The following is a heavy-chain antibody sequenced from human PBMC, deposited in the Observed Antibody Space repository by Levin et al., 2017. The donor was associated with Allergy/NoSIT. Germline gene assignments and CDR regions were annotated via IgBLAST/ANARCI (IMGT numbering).Heavy chain of an antibody. Sequence: SLKISCAASGFTFHDYALHWVRQAPGKGLEWVSSINFNSGSMGYADSVKGRFTISRDTAKNSLYLQMNSLSPDDTALYYCAKGSNVLVVAGPFDSWGQGTLVTVSS. CDR2: INFNSGSM. V-gene: IGHV3-9*01. D-gene: IGHD6-19*01. CDR1: GFTFHDYA. J-gene: IGHJ4*02. CDR3: AKGSNVLVVAGPFDS.